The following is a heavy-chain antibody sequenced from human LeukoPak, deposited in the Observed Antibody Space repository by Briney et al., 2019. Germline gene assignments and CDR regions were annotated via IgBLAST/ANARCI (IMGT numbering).Heavy chain of an antibody. V-gene: IGHV3-7*01. J-gene: IGHJ4*02. CDR3: ARTPLTQLEPDYFDS. CDR2: IKPDGTEK. CDR1: GFAFSNYW. D-gene: IGHD1-1*01. Sequence: GGSLRLSCAASGFAFSNYWMTWVRQAPGKGLQWVANIKPDGTEKNYVDSVKGRFTISRDNAKNSVNLQLNSLRVDDTALYYCARTPLTQLEPDYFDSWGQGTLVSVS.